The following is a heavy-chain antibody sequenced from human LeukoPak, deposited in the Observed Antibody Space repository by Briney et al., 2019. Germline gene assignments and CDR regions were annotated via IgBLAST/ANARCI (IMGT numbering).Heavy chain of an antibody. Sequence: VASVKVSCKASGYTFTGYYMHWVRQAPGQGLEWMGWINPNSGGTNYAQKFQGRVTMTRDTSISTAYMELGRLRSDDTAVYYCARDPPVTRDHYYYYMDVWGKGTTVTVSS. J-gene: IGHJ6*03. CDR1: GYTFTGYY. V-gene: IGHV1-2*02. CDR2: INPNSGGT. CDR3: ARDPPVTRDHYYYYMDV. D-gene: IGHD4-17*01.